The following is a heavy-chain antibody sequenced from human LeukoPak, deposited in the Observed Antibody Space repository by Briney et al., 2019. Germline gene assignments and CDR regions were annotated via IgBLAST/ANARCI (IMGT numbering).Heavy chain of an antibody. CDR1: GYSFTSYW. J-gene: IGHJ3*02. Sequence: RGESLKISCKGSGYSFTSYWIGWVRQMPGKGLEWMGIIYPGDSDTRYSPSFQGQVTISADKSISTAYLQWSGLKASDTAMYYCARQGRYSSWDLNHDAFDIWGQGTMVTVSS. D-gene: IGHD6-13*01. CDR2: IYPGDSDT. V-gene: IGHV5-51*01. CDR3: ARQGRYSSWDLNHDAFDI.